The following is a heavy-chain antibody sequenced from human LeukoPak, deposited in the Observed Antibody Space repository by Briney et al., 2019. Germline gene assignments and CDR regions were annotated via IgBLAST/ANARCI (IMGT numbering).Heavy chain of an antibody. CDR3: ARSREKGGRRIYYYYGMDV. CDR1: GGTFSSYA. V-gene: IGHV1-69*13. CDR2: IIPIFGTA. J-gene: IGHJ6*02. Sequence: SVKVSCKASGGTFSSYAISWVRQAPGQGLEWMGGIIPIFGTANYAQKFQGRVTITADESASTAYMELSSLRSEDTAVYYCARSREKGGRRIYYYYGMDVWGQGTTVTVSS. D-gene: IGHD2/OR15-2a*01.